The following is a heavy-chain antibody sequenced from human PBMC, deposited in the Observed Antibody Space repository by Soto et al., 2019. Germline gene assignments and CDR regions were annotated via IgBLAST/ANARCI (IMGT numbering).Heavy chain of an antibody. V-gene: IGHV3-66*01. CDR1: GFTVSSNY. CDR3: ARSGPYYYGSGYFDY. CDR2: IYSGGST. D-gene: IGHD3-10*01. J-gene: IGHJ4*02. Sequence: GGSLRLSCAASGFTVSSNYMSWVRQAPGKGLEWVSVIYSGGSTYYADSVKDRFTISRDNSKNTLYLQMNSLRAEDTAVYYCARSGPYYYGSGYFDYWGQGTLVTVSS.